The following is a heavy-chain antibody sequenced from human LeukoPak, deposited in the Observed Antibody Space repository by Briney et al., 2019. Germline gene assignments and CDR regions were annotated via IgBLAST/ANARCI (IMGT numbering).Heavy chain of an antibody. V-gene: IGHV3-48*03. CDR2: ISSSGTI. J-gene: IGHJ4*02. Sequence: GGSLRLSCAASGFTFSSYEMNWVRQAPGQGLEWISYISSSGTIYYADSVKGRFTISRDNAKNSLSLEMYSLRDEDTAVYYCARDQNHYVWGTYRYNPFDYWGQGTLVTVSS. CDR1: GFTFSSYE. CDR3: ARDQNHYVWGTYRYNPFDY. D-gene: IGHD3-16*02.